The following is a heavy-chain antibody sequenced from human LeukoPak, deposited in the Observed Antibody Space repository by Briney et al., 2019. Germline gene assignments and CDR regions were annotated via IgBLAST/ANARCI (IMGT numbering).Heavy chain of an antibody. D-gene: IGHD3-10*01. J-gene: IGHJ4*02. CDR1: GFSFGSYT. V-gene: IGHV3-7*01. CDR2: IKQDGSQK. CDR3: VRGGYSSFDY. Sequence: GGSLRLSCAASGFSFGSYTMSWVCQAPGKGLEWVANIKQDGSQKHYVDSVKGRFTISRDNSKNLLYLQMNSLGAEDTAVYYCVRGGYSSFDYWGQGTLVTVSS.